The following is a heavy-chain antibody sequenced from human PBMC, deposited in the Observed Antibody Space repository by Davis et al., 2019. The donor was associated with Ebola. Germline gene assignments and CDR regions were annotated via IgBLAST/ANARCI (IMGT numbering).Heavy chain of an antibody. V-gene: IGHV4-59*12. CDR2: IYYSGST. CDR3: ARGYNWNDGFDY. Sequence: MPSETLSLTCTVSGGSISSYYWSWIRQPPGKGLEWIGYIYYSGSTNYNPSLKSRVTISVDKSKNQFSLKLSSVTAADTAVYYCARGYNWNDGFDYWGQGTLVTVSS. CDR1: GGSISSYY. J-gene: IGHJ4*02. D-gene: IGHD1-1*01.